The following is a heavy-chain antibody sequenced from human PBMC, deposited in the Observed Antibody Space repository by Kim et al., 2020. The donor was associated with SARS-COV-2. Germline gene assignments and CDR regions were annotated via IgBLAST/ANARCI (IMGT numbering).Heavy chain of an antibody. CDR3: ARNYYDSSGYYGWDY. D-gene: IGHD3-22*01. J-gene: IGHJ4*02. V-gene: IGHV1-69*01. Sequence: QKFQGRVTITADESTSTAYMELSSLRSEDTAVYYCARNYYDSSGYYGWDYWGQGTLVTVSS.